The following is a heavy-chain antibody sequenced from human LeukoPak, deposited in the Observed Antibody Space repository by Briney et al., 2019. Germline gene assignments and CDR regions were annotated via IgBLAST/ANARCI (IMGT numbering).Heavy chain of an antibody. CDR1: GGSISSSSYY. Sequence: SQTLSLTCTVSGGSISSSSYYWGWIRQPPGKGLEWIGSIHYSGSTYYNPSLKSRVTISVDTSKNQFSLKLSSVTAADTAVYYCARTYDFWSGPFDYWGQGTLVTVSS. CDR3: ARTYDFWSGPFDY. D-gene: IGHD3-3*01. CDR2: IHYSGST. J-gene: IGHJ4*02. V-gene: IGHV4-39*01.